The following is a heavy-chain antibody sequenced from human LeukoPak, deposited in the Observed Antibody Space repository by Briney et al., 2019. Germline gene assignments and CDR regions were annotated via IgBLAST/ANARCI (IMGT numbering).Heavy chain of an antibody. D-gene: IGHD1-26*01. J-gene: IGHJ6*03. CDR3: ARVGRSRGALPNPNHYLDV. V-gene: IGHV3-11*01. CDR2: ISNSGNTI. Sequence: GGSLRLSCAASGFTFGDYYMSWIRQAPGKGLEWVSYISNSGNTIKEADSVKGRFTISRDNAQNSLFLQMKSLRAEDTAVYYCARVGRSRGALPNPNHYLDVWGKGTTVTVSS. CDR1: GFTFGDYY.